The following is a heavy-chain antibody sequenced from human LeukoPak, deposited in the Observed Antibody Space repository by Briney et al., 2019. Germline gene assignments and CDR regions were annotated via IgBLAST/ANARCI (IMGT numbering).Heavy chain of an antibody. CDR3: ARDRGTGDAFDI. Sequence: GGSLRLSCAASGFTFSSYSMNWVRQAPGKGLEWVSYISSSTTFYADSVKGRFTISRDNAKNSLYLQMNGLRAEDTAVYYCARDRGTGDAFDIWGQGTMVTVSS. V-gene: IGHV3-48*01. CDR1: GFTFSSYS. J-gene: IGHJ3*02. CDR2: ISSSTT.